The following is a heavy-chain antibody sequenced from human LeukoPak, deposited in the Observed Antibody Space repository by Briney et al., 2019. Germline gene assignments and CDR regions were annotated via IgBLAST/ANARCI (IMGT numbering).Heavy chain of an antibody. CDR3: ARGLPWLGSSFDP. J-gene: IGHJ5*02. Sequence: SETLSLTCAVYGGSLSGYFWSWVRQPPGKGLEWVGEINHSGGTNYNPSLKSRVTISVDTSKHQFSLKLSSVTGAHTAVYYCARGLPWLGSSFDPWGQGTLVTVSS. V-gene: IGHV4-34*01. CDR2: INHSGGT. D-gene: IGHD5-18*01. CDR1: GGSLSGYF.